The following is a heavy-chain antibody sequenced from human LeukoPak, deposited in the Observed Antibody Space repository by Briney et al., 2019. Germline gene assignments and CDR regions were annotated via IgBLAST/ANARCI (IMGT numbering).Heavy chain of an antibody. CDR1: GYTFTRFG. V-gene: IGHV1-18*01. Sequence: ASVKVSCKASGYTFTRFGISWVRQAPGQGLEWMGLISGYNDNPHYAQSFQGRVTMTTDTSSSTAYMELRSLGSDDTAVYYCARVGRDCRDTRCTWSDWLDPWGQGTLVTVSS. D-gene: IGHD2-2*01. CDR2: ISGYNDNP. J-gene: IGHJ5*02. CDR3: ARVGRDCRDTRCTWSDWLDP.